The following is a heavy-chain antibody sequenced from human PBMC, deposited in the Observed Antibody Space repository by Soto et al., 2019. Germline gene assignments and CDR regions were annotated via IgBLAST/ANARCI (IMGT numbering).Heavy chain of an antibody. CDR3: SSSSPASDY. Sequence: EVQMLESGGGLVQPGGSLRLSCVASGFTFGRIGMSWVRQAAGKGLEWVSGISNRGSGTYYADSVKGRFTISRDNAKNTLYLQMSSLRGEDTALYYCSSSSPASDYWGQGTLVTVSS. CDR1: GFTFGRIG. D-gene: IGHD3-10*01. CDR2: ISNRGSGT. V-gene: IGHV3-23*01. J-gene: IGHJ4*02.